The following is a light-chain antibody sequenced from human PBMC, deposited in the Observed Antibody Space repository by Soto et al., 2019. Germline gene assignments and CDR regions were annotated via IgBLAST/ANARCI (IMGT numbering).Light chain of an antibody. V-gene: IGKV3-20*01. CDR1: QSVSSSY. CDR3: QQYGSSP. J-gene: IGKJ4*01. Sequence: EIVLTQSPGTLSLSPGERATLSCRASQSVSSSYLAWYQQKPGQAPRLLIYGAFSMATGIPDRFSGSGSGTDFTLTISRLEPEDFAVYYCQQYGSSPFGGGTKVEIK. CDR2: GAF.